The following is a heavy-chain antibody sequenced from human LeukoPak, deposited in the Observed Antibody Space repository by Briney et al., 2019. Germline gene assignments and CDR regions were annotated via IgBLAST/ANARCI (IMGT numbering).Heavy chain of an antibody. CDR3: ARIGPGRDSSSWYRRVDYMDV. D-gene: IGHD6-13*01. J-gene: IGHJ6*03. CDR1: GFTFSSYG. CDR2: ISQDASEK. V-gene: IGHV3-7*01. Sequence: GGSLRLSCAASGFTFSSYGMHWVRQAPGKGLEWVVNISQDASEKYYVDSVKGRFTISRDNAKNSLYLQMNSLRAEDTAVYYCARIGPGRDSSSWYRRVDYMDVWGKGTTVTVSS.